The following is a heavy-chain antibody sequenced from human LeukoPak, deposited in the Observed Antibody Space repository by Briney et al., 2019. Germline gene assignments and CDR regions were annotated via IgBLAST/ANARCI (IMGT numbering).Heavy chain of an antibody. Sequence: SETLSLTCTVSGYSISSGYSWGWIRQPPGEGLEWIGSTYHSGSTYYNPSLKSRVTISVDTSKNQFSLKLSSVNAADTAVYYCARIRFLEWLSPDCFDYWGQGTLVTVSS. J-gene: IGHJ4*02. V-gene: IGHV4-38-2*02. D-gene: IGHD3-3*01. CDR3: ARIRFLEWLSPDCFDY. CDR2: TYHSGST. CDR1: GYSISSGYS.